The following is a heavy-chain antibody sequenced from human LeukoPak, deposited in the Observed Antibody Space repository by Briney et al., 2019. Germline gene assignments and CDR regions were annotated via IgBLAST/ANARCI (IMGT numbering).Heavy chain of an antibody. V-gene: IGHV3-74*01. CDR3: ARDQSYDFWSGYSRPPNFDY. CDR1: GFIFSSYW. Sequence: GGSLRLSCAASGFIFSSYWMHWVRQAPGKGLVWVSRINSDGSSTSYADSVKGRFTISRDNAKNTLYLQMNSLRAEDTAVYYCARDQSYDFWSGYSRPPNFDYWGQGTLVTVSS. CDR2: INSDGSST. D-gene: IGHD3-3*01. J-gene: IGHJ4*02.